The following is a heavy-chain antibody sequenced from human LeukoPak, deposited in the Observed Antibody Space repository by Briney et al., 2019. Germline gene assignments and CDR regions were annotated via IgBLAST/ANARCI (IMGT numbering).Heavy chain of an antibody. D-gene: IGHD3-22*01. J-gene: IGHJ5*02. CDR1: GGSISSSSYY. V-gene: IGHV4-39*01. CDR3: ARQRGYHYDSTTNRFSDL. Sequence: SETLSLTCTVSGGSISSSSYYWGWIRQPPGKGLEWIGSIYYSGITYYNPSLKSRVTISVDTSKNQFSLKLNSVTAADTAVYYCARQRGYHYDSTTNRFSDLWGQGTRVTVPS. CDR2: IYYSGIT.